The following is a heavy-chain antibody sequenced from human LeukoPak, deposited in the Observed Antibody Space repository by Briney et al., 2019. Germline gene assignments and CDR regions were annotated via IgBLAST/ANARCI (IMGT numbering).Heavy chain of an antibody. CDR2: ISYDGSNK. Sequence: GGPLSLSCAASGFTFCSYPMHWVRQAPGKGLEWVAVISYDGSNKYYADSVKGRFTSSRDNSKNTLYLQMNSLRAEDTAVYYCARAVDYWGQGTLVTVSS. CDR1: GFTFCSYP. J-gene: IGHJ4*02. V-gene: IGHV3-30*04. CDR3: ARAVDY.